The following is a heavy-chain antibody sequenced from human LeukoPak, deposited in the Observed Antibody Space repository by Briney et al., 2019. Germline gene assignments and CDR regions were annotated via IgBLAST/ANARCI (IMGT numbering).Heavy chain of an antibody. CDR2: IIPIFGTA. CDR1: GGTFSSYA. J-gene: IGHJ4*02. Sequence: SVKVSCKASGGTFSSYAISWVRQAPGQGLEWMGGIIPIFGTANCAQKFQGRVTITADKSTSTAYMELSSLRSEDTAVYYCARARYSYGDFFDYWGQGTLVTVSS. CDR3: ARARYSYGDFFDY. D-gene: IGHD5-18*01. V-gene: IGHV1-69*06.